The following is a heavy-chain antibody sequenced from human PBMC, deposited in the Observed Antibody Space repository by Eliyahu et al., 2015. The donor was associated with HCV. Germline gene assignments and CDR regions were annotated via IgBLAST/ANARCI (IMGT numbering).Heavy chain of an antibody. CDR1: GYXFSTXA. CDR3: ASTNCGGDCFLDF. D-gene: IGHD2-21*02. V-gene: IGHV1-3*04. CDR2: INTGSGNR. Sequence: QVQLVQSGAEVKKPGASVKVSCQAXGYXFSTXAVHWVRQAPGXRPEWVGWINTGSGNRRYLQKFQDRVTITWDTSATTAYMELRSLTSEDTAMYYCASTNCGGDCFLDFWGQGALVTVSS. J-gene: IGHJ4*02.